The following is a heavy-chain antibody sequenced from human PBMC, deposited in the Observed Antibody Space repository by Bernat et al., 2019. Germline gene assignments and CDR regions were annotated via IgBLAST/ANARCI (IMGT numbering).Heavy chain of an antibody. J-gene: IGHJ4*02. CDR3: ATHHHNPTYDY. Sequence: QLQLQESGPGLVKPSETLSLTCTVSGGSISGSSYYWGWIRQPPGKGLEWIGSIFYSGSTYYHPSLKSRVTISADTSKNQLSLKLTSVTAADTAVYFCATHHHNPTYDYWGQGILVTVSS. CDR1: GGSISGSSYY. D-gene: IGHD1-14*01. CDR2: IFYSGST. V-gene: IGHV4-39*01.